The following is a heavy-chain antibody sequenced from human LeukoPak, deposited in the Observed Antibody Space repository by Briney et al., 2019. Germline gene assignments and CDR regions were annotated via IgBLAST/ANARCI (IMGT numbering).Heavy chain of an antibody. J-gene: IGHJ4*02. CDR3: AKGDSSGYYYFLYYFDY. Sequence: GASLRLSRAASGFTFSSYAMSWVRQAPGKGLEWVSAISGSGGSTYYADSVKGRFTISRDNSKNTLYLQMNSLRAEDTAVYYCAKGDSSGYYYFLYYFDYWGQGTLVTVSS. CDR2: ISGSGGST. D-gene: IGHD3-22*01. V-gene: IGHV3-23*01. CDR1: GFTFSSYA.